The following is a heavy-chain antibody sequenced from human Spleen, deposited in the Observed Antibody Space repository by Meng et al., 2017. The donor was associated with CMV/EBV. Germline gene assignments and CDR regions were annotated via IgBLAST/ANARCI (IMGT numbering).Heavy chain of an antibody. V-gene: IGHV3-21*01. CDR1: GFTFSSYS. J-gene: IGHJ3*02. D-gene: IGHD1-26*01. CDR3: ARDGGGATRGKAFDI. Sequence: GESLKISCAASGFTFSSYSMSWVRQAPGKGLEWVSSISSSSSYIYYADSVKGRFTISRDNAKNSLYLQMNSLRAEDTAVYYCARDGGGATRGKAFDIWGQGTMVTVSS. CDR2: ISSSSSYI.